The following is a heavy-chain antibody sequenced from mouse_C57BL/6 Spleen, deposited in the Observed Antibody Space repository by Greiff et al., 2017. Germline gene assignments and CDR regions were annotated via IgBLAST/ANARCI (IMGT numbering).Heavy chain of an antibody. CDR2: IYPGDGDT. CDR3: ARGRRDAMDY. CDR1: GYAFSSSW. J-gene: IGHJ4*01. Sequence: VKLMESGPELVKPGASVKISCKASGYAFSSSWMNWVKQRPGKGLEWIGRIYPGDGDTNYNGKFKGKATLTADKSSSTAYMQLSSLTSEDSAVYFCARGRRDAMDYWGQGTSVTVSS. V-gene: IGHV1-82*01.